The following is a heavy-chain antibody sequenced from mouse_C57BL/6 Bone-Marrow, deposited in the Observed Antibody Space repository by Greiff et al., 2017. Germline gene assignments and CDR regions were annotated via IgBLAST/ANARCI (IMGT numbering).Heavy chain of an antibody. D-gene: IGHD1-1*01. J-gene: IGHJ4*01. V-gene: IGHV5-17*01. CDR3: ARRAQLRSHYYAMDY. CDR2: ISSGSSTI. Sequence: EVKLVESGGGLVKPGGSLKLSCAASGFTFSDYGMHWVRQAPEKGLEWVAYISSGSSTIYYADTVKGRFTISRDNAKNTLFMQMTSLRSEATAMYYCARRAQLRSHYYAMDYWGQGTSVTVSS. CDR1: GFTFSDYG.